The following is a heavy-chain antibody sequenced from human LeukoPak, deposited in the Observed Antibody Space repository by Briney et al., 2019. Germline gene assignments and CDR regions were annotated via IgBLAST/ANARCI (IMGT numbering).Heavy chain of an antibody. Sequence: ASVKVSCKASGYTFTGYYMHWVRQAPGQGLEWMGWINPNSGGTNYAQKFQGRVTMTRDTSISTAYMELSRLRSDDTGVYYCAIIVGAILSFDYWGQGTLVTVSS. CDR2: INPNSGGT. D-gene: IGHD1-26*01. CDR1: GYTFTGYY. CDR3: AIIVGAILSFDY. V-gene: IGHV1-2*02. J-gene: IGHJ4*02.